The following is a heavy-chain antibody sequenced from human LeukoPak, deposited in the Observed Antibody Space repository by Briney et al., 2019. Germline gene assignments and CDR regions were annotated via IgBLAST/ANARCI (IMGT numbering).Heavy chain of an antibody. V-gene: IGHV1-2*02. CDR2: INPNSGGT. CDR3: ARDRDGYFDWLYYYYGMDV. J-gene: IGHJ6*02. Sequence: SVKVSCKASGYTFTGYYMHWVRQAPGQGREWMGWINPNSGGTNYAQKFQGRVTMTRDTSISTAYMELSRLRSDDTAVYYCARDRDGYFDWLYYYYGMDVWGQGTTVTVSS. D-gene: IGHD3-9*01. CDR1: GYTFTGYY.